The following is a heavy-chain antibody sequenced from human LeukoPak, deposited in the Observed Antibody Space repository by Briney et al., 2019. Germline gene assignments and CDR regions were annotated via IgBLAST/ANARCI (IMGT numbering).Heavy chain of an antibody. CDR2: IYSGST. V-gene: IGHV4-59*01. CDR1: GGSISSYY. J-gene: IGHJ5*02. Sequence: PSETLSLTCTVSGGSISSYYWSWIRQPPGKGLEWIGYIYSGSTNYNPSLKSRVTISVDTSKNQFSLKLSSVTAADTAVYYCARDPGPWFDPWSQGTLVTVSS. CDR3: ARDPGPWFDP. D-gene: IGHD7-27*01.